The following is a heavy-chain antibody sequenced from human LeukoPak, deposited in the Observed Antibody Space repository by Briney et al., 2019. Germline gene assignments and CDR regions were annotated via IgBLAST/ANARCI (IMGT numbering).Heavy chain of an antibody. Sequence: SVKVSCKASGGTLSSYAISWVRQAPGQGLEWMGGIIPIFGTANYAQKFQGRVTITTDESTSTAYMELSSLRSEDTAVYYCARDYGRTSPSNWFDPWGQGTLVTVSS. D-gene: IGHD1-14*01. CDR2: IIPIFGTA. J-gene: IGHJ5*02. V-gene: IGHV1-69*05. CDR3: ARDYGRTSPSNWFDP. CDR1: GGTLSSYA.